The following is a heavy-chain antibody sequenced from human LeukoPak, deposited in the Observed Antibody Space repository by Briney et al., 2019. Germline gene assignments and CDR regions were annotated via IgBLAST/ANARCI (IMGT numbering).Heavy chain of an antibody. CDR1: GFTFSGYL. D-gene: IGHD2-15*01. J-gene: IGHJ6*02. Sequence: GGSMRLSCAASGFTFSGYLMHWVRQAPGKGLVWVSRIHSDGSSTNYADSVKGRFTISRDNAKNTLYLQMNSLRAEDTAVYYCARDGGGDYGMDVWGQGTTVTVSS. V-gene: IGHV3-74*01. CDR2: IHSDGSST. CDR3: ARDGGGDYGMDV.